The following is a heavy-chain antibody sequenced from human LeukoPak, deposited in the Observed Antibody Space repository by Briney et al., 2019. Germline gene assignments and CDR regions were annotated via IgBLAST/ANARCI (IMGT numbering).Heavy chain of an antibody. CDR2: INPSGGST. D-gene: IGHD1-26*01. J-gene: IGHJ6*03. Sequence: ASVKVSCKASGYTFTSYYMHWVRQAPGQGLEWMGTINPSGGSTSYAQKFQGRVTMTRDTSTSTVYMELSSLRSEDTAVYYCAKGGSYIHGYYYYMDVWGKGTTVTVSS. CDR3: AKGGSYIHGYYYYMDV. V-gene: IGHV1-46*01. CDR1: GYTFTSYY.